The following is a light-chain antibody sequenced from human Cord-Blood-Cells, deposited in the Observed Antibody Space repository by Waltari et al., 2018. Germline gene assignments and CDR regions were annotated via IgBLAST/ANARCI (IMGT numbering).Light chain of an antibody. J-gene: IGLJ3*02. CDR2: DVS. V-gene: IGLV2-14*03. CDR3: SSYTSSSTFVV. CDR1: SSDDGGYNY. Sequence: QSALTQPASVSGSPGQSITIPCTGTSSDDGGYNYFYWYQQHPGKAPKLMIYDVSNRPSGVSNRFSGSKSGNTASLTISGLQAEDEADYYCSSYTSSSTFVVFGGGTKLTVL.